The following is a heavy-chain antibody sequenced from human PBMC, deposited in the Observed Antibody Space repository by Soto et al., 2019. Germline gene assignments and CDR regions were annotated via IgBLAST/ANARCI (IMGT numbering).Heavy chain of an antibody. CDR1: GDRVSSNSAA. D-gene: IGHD1-7*01. CDR2: TYYRSRWYN. CDR3: AGTPSRQCYYMDV. V-gene: IGHV6-1*01. Sequence: SQTRSLTYAISGDRVSSNSAAWNWIRQSPSGGLEWLGRTYYRSRWYNDYAVSVRSRITINPDTSKNQFSLHLNSVTPEDTAVYYCAGTPSRQCYYMDVWGKGTTGTVSS. J-gene: IGHJ6*03.